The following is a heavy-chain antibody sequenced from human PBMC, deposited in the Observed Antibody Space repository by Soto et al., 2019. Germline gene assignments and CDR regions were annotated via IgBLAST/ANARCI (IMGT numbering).Heavy chain of an antibody. CDR2: ISGSGGST. CDR1: GFTFSSYA. D-gene: IGHD2-15*01. J-gene: IGHJ3*02. Sequence: GGSLRLSCAASGFTFSSYAMSWVRQAPGKGLEWVSAISGSGGSTYYADSVKGRFTISRDNSKNTLYLQMNSLRAEDTAVYYCAKDLHVVVVAATPGAFDIWGQGTMVTVS. V-gene: IGHV3-23*01. CDR3: AKDLHVVVVAATPGAFDI.